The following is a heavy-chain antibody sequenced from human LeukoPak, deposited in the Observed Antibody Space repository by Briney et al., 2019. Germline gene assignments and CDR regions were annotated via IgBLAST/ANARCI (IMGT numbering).Heavy chain of an antibody. D-gene: IGHD2-15*01. Sequence: PSETLSLTCTVSGGSISSTSYYWGWIRQPPGKGLEWIASVYYSGSTNYNPSLKSRVTISVDTSKNQFSLKLSSVTAADTAVYYCARARSGGTRKFDPWGQGTLVTVSS. CDR2: VYYSGST. J-gene: IGHJ5*02. V-gene: IGHV4-39*07. CDR3: ARARSGGTRKFDP. CDR1: GGSISSTSYY.